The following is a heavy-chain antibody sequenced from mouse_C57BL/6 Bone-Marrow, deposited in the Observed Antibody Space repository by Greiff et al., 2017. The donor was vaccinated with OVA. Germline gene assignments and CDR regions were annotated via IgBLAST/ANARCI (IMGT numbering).Heavy chain of an antibody. V-gene: IGHV1-55*01. CDR1: GYTFTSYW. Sequence: QVQLQQPGAELVKPGASVKMSCKASGYTFTSYWITWVKQRPGQGLEWIGDLYPGSGSTNYNEKFKSKATLTVDTSSSTAYMQLSSLTSEDSAVYYCARSGYYGTWFAYWGQGTLVTVSA. CDR2: LYPGSGST. D-gene: IGHD2-1*01. J-gene: IGHJ3*01. CDR3: ARSGYYGTWFAY.